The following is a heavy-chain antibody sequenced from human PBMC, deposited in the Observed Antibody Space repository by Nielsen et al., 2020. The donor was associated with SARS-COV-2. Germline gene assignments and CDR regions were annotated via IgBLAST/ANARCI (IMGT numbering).Heavy chain of an antibody. V-gene: IGHV3-21*01. Sequence: GESLKISCATSGFSFPYYTMNWVRQAPGKGLEWVSSITMSGAYMYYADSVRGRFTVSRDNAENSLYLQMNSLRDEDTAVYYCARDQDGGAATSNWYFDLWGHGTLVIVSS. J-gene: IGHJ2*01. CDR1: GFSFPYYT. D-gene: IGHD6-25*01. CDR2: ITMSGAYM. CDR3: ARDQDGGAATSNWYFDL.